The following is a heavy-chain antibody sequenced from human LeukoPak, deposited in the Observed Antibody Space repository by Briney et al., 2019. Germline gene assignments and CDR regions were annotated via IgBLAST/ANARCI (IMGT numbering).Heavy chain of an antibody. V-gene: IGHV7-4-1*02. J-gene: IGHJ4*02. CDR3: AQDTATDVFDY. Sequence: ASVKVSCKASEYTFTTYSMNWVRQAPGQGLEWMGWINTKTGNPAYAQGFTGRFVFSLDTSVSTAYLQISNLKAEDTAVYYCAQDTATDVFDYWGQGTLVTVSP. CDR2: INTKTGNP. CDR1: EYTFTTYS. D-gene: IGHD5-18*01.